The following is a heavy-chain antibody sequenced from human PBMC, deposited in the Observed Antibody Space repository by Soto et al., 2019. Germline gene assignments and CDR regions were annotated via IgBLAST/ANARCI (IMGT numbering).Heavy chain of an antibody. Sequence: QVPLVESGGGVVQPGRSLRLSCAASGFTFSSYAMHWVRQAPGKGLEWVAVISYDGSNKYYADSVKGRFTISRDNSKNTLYLQMNSLRAEDTAVYYCARDKIGSLDYWGQGTLVTVSS. CDR3: ARDKIGSLDY. CDR2: ISYDGSNK. CDR1: GFTFSSYA. D-gene: IGHD1-26*01. J-gene: IGHJ4*02. V-gene: IGHV3-30-3*01.